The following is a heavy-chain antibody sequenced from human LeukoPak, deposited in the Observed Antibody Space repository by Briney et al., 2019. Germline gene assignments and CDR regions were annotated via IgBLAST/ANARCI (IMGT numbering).Heavy chain of an antibody. J-gene: IGHJ4*02. CDR3: ARGGRSGYDYFDY. Sequence: SVKVSCKASAGTFSSYAISWVRQAPGQGLEWMGGIIPIFGTANYAQKFQGRVTITADESTSTAYMELSSLRSEDTAVYYCARGGRSGYDYFDYWGQGTLVTVSS. D-gene: IGHD5-12*01. CDR2: IIPIFGTA. V-gene: IGHV1-69*13. CDR1: AGTFSSYA.